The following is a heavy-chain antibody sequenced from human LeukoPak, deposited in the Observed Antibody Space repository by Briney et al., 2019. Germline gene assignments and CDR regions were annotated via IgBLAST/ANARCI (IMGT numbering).Heavy chain of an antibody. D-gene: IGHD3-10*01. CDR3: AKLMWFGDQNAFDI. J-gene: IGHJ3*02. V-gene: IGHV3-23*01. CDR2: ISGSGGST. Sequence: GGSLRLSCAASGFTFSDYYMSWVRQAPGKGLEWVSAISGSGGSTYYADSVKGRFTISRDNSKNTLYLQMNSLRAEDTAVYYCAKLMWFGDQNAFDIWGQGTMVTVSS. CDR1: GFTFSDYY.